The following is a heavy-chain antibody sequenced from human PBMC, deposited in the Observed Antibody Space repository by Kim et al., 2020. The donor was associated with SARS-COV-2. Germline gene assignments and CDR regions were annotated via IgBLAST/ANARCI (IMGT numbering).Heavy chain of an antibody. J-gene: IGHJ6*02. CDR2: IKSKTDGGTT. CDR1: GFTFSNAW. Sequence: GGSLRLSCAASGFTFSNAWMSWVRQAPGKGLEWVGRIKSKTDGGTTDYAAPVKGRFTISRDDSKNTLYLQMNSLKTEDTAVYYCTTDCSGGSCYVYYYYGMDVWGQGTTVTVSS. CDR3: TTDCSGGSCYVYYYYGMDV. D-gene: IGHD2-15*01. V-gene: IGHV3-15*01.